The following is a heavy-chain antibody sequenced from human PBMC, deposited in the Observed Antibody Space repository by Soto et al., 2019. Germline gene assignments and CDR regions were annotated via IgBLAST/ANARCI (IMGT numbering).Heavy chain of an antibody. D-gene: IGHD3-10*01. CDR3: ARDPEYGGPVFDY. J-gene: IGHJ4*02. Sequence: SETLSLTCAVSGYSISSGYYWGWIRQPPGKGLEWIGSIYHSGSTYYNPSLKSRVTISVDTSKNQFSLKLSSVTAADTAVYYCARDPEYGGPVFDYWGQGTLVTVS. V-gene: IGHV4-38-2*02. CDR1: GYSISSGYY. CDR2: IYHSGST.